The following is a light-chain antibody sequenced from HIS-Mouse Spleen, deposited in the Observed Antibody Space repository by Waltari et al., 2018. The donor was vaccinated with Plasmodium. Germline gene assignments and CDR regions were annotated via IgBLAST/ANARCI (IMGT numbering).Light chain of an antibody. Sequence: SYELTQPPSVSVSPGQTARITCPGDALPKKHAYWYPQKSGQAPALVIYEDSKRPSGIPERFSGSSSGTMATLTISGAQVEDEADYYCYSTDSSGNHRVFGGGTKLTVL. J-gene: IGLJ3*02. V-gene: IGLV3-10*01. CDR3: YSTDSSGNHRV. CDR2: EDS. CDR1: ALPKKH.